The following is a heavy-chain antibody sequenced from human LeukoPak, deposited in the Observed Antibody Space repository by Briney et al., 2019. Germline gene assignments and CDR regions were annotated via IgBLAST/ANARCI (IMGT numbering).Heavy chain of an antibody. V-gene: IGHV4-39*07. Sequence: PSETLSLTCTVSGGSISSSSYYWGWIRQPPGEGLEWIGSIYYSGSTYYNPSLKIRVTISVDTSKNQFSLKLSSVTAADTAVYYCARKAKYRYGSEINWFDPWGQGTLVTVSS. D-gene: IGHD3-10*01. CDR1: GGSISSSSYY. CDR3: ARKAKYRYGSEINWFDP. CDR2: IYYSGST. J-gene: IGHJ5*02.